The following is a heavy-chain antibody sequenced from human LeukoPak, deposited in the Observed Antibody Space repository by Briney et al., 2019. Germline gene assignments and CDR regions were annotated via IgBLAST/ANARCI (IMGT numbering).Heavy chain of an antibody. V-gene: IGHV3-74*01. CDR2: INSDGSST. J-gene: IGHJ4*02. D-gene: IGHD2-8*02. Sequence: WGSLRLSCAASGFTFSSYWMHWVRQAPGKGLVWVSRINSDGSSTSYADSVKGRFTISRDNAKNTLYLQMNSLRAEDTAVYYCARDQIYCTGGYCYFDYWGQGTLVTASS. CDR3: ARDQIYCTGGYCYFDY. CDR1: GFTFSSYW.